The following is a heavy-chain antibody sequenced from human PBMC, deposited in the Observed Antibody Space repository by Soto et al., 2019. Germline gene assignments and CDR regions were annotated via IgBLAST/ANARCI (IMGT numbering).Heavy chain of an antibody. D-gene: IGHD2-15*01. CDR3: ARHRGSGYAGCFPGNWFDP. CDR1: GYSFTSYW. Sequence: EVQLVQSGAEVKKPGESLRISCKGSGYSFTSYWISWVRQMPGKGLEWMGRIDPSDSYTNYSPSFQGHVTISADKSISTAYLQWSSLKASDTAMYYCARHRGSGYAGCFPGNWFDPWGQGTLVTVSS. CDR2: IDPSDSYT. V-gene: IGHV5-10-1*01. J-gene: IGHJ5*02.